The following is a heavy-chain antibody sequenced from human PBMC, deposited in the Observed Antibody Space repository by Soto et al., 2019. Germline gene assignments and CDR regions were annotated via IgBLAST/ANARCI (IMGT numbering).Heavy chain of an antibody. V-gene: IGHV4-34*01. J-gene: IGHJ6*02. CDR1: GGSFSGYY. Sequence: KTSETLSLTCAVYGGSFSGYYWSWIRQPPGKGLEWIGEINHSGRTNYNPSLKSRVTISVDTSKTQFSLKLSSVTAADTAVFYCARVRTVNATFYYYCGMDVWGQGTTVTVSS. CDR2: INHSGRT. CDR3: ARVRTVNATFYYYCGMDV. D-gene: IGHD4-17*01.